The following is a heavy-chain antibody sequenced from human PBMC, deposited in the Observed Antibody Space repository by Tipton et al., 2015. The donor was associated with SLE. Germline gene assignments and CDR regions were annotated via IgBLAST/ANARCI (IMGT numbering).Heavy chain of an antibody. V-gene: IGHV4-34*01. Sequence: TLSLTCAVYGGSFSDYSWSWIRQPPGKGLEWIGEINHSGSTNYNPSLKSRVTISIDTSKNQFSLRLGSVTAADTAVYYCVRDCTTGVCYTTSFDYWGQGTLVTVSP. J-gene: IGHJ4*02. D-gene: IGHD2-8*01. CDR2: INHSGST. CDR1: GGSFSDYS. CDR3: VRDCTTGVCYTTSFDY.